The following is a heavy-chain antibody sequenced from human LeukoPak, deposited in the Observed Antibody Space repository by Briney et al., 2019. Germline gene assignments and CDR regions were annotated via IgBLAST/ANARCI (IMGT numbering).Heavy chain of an antibody. V-gene: IGHV1-69*13. Sequence: GASVKVSCKASGGTFSSYAISWVRQAPGQGLEWMGGIIPIFGTANYAQKFQGRVTITADESTSTAYMELSSLRSEDTAVYYCARGAERYYYYYYMDVWGKGTTVTISS. CDR1: GGTFSSYA. D-gene: IGHD1-14*01. CDR2: IIPIFGTA. CDR3: ARGAERYYYYYYMDV. J-gene: IGHJ6*03.